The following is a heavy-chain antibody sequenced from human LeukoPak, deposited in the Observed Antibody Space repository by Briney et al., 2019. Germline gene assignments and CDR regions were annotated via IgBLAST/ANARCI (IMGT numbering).Heavy chain of an antibody. V-gene: IGHV1-2*02. D-gene: IGHD6-19*01. J-gene: IGHJ4*02. CDR3: ARDSYRMGRAVAGTAQSY. CDR1: GYTFTDYY. CDR2: INPNSGGT. Sequence: ASVKVSCKASGYTFTDYYMHWMRQAPEQGPEWMGWINPNSGGTNYAQKFQGRVTMTRDTSISTAYMELSRLRSDDTAVYYCARDSYRMGRAVAGTAQSYWGQGTLVTVSS.